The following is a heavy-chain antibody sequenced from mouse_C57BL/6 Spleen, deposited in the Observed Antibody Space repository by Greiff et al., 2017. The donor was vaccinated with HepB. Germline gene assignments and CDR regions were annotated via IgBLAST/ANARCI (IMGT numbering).Heavy chain of an antibody. CDR1: GFSLTSYG. Sequence: QVQLKQSGPGLVQPSQSLSITCTVSGFSLTSYGVHWVRQPPGKGLEWLGVIWSGGSTDYNAAFISRLSISKDNSKSQVFFKMNSLQADDTAIYYCAKGIYDGYYWYFDVWGTGTTVTVSS. D-gene: IGHD2-3*01. CDR3: AKGIYDGYYWYFDV. J-gene: IGHJ1*03. CDR2: IWSGGST. V-gene: IGHV2-4*01.